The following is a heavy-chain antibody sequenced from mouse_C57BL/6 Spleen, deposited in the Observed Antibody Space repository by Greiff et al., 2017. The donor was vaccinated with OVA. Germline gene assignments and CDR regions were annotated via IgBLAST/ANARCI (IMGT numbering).Heavy chain of an antibody. CDR1: GYAFSSSW. Sequence: VQLQQSGPELVKPGASVKISCKASGYAFSSSWMNWVKQRPGKGLEWIGRIYPGDGDTNYNGKFKGKATLTADKSSSTAYMQLSSLTSEDSAVYFCARCDYDVGWYFDVWGTGTTVTVSS. CDR2: IYPGDGDT. D-gene: IGHD2-4*01. V-gene: IGHV1-82*01. J-gene: IGHJ1*03. CDR3: ARCDYDVGWYFDV.